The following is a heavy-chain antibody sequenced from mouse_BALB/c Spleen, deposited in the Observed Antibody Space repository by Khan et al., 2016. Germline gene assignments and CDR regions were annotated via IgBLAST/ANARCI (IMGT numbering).Heavy chain of an antibody. CDR1: GFSLTRYG. CDR2: IWSGGST. V-gene: IGHV2-2*02. D-gene: IGHD4-1*02. Sequence: QVQLKQSGPGLVQPSQSLSITCTVSGFSLTRYGIHWVRQSPGKGLEWLGVIWSGGSTDYNAAFISRMSISKDNSKSQVFLNMNHLQANDTAVYYCASTGAYAMDYWGQGTSVTVSS. CDR3: ASTGAYAMDY. J-gene: IGHJ4*01.